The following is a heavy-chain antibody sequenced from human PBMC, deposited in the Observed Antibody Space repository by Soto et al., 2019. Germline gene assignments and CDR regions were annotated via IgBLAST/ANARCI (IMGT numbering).Heavy chain of an antibody. V-gene: IGHV3-30-3*01. CDR2: ISYDGSNK. J-gene: IGHJ2*01. D-gene: IGHD1-1*01. CDR3: ARTLWREDDNWGYFDL. CDR1: GFTFSSYA. Sequence: QVQLVESGGGVVQPGRSLRLSCAASGFTFSSYAMHWVRQAPGKGLEWVAVISYDGSNKYYADSVKGRFTISRDNSKNTLYLQMNSLRAEDTPVYYCARTLWREDDNWGYFDLWGRGTLVTVYS.